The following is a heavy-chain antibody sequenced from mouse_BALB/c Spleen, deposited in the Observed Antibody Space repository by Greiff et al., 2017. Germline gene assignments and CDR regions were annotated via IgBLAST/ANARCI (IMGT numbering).Heavy chain of an antibody. CDR1: GFTFSSFG. V-gene: IGHV5-17*02. Sequence: DVKLVESGGGLVQPGGSRKLSCAASGFTFSSFGMHWVRQAPEKGLEWVAYISSGSSTIYYADTVKGRFTISRDNPKNTLFLQMTSLRSEDTAMYYCASGNSRAMDYWGQGTSVTVSS. J-gene: IGHJ4*01. CDR2: ISSGSSTI. CDR3: ASGNSRAMDY. D-gene: IGHD2-1*01.